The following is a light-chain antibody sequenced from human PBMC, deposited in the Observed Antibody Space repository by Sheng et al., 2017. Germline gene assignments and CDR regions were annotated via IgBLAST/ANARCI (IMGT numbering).Light chain of an antibody. J-gene: IGKJ2*01. CDR3: QQYYSSLHT. CDR1: QRVLYSSNNKNC. V-gene: IGKV4-1*01. CDR2: WAS. Sequence: DIVMTQSPDSLAVSLGERATINCKSSQRVLYSSNNKNCIAWYQQKPGQPPKLLIYWASTRESGVPDRFSGSGSGTDFTLTISSLQAEDVAVYYCQQYYSSLHTFGQGTKLEI.